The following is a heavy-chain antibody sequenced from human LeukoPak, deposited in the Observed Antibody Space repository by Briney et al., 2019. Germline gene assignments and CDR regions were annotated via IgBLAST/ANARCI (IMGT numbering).Heavy chain of an antibody. D-gene: IGHD4-11*01. Sequence: NHGESPKISCKGSGYSFSTYWIGWVRQMPGKGLEWMGIIYPGDSDTRYSPSFQGQVTISADKSISTAYLQWSSLKASDTAMYYCARLDTVTTSMDVWGKGTTVTVSS. J-gene: IGHJ6*03. CDR1: GYSFSTYW. CDR3: ARLDTVTTSMDV. V-gene: IGHV5-51*01. CDR2: IYPGDSDT.